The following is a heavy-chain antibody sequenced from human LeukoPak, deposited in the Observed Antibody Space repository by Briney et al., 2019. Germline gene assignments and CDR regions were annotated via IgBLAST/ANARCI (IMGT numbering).Heavy chain of an antibody. CDR3: ARPPGRDGYNRYDY. D-gene: IGHD5-24*01. CDR1: GGTFSSYA. J-gene: IGHJ4*02. CDR2: IIPILGIA. Sequence: AASVKVSCKASGGTFSSYAISWVRQAPGQGLEWMGRIIPILGIANYAQKFRGRVTITADKSTSTAYMELNRLRSDDTAVYYCARPPGRDGYNRYDYWGQGTLVTVSS. V-gene: IGHV1-69*04.